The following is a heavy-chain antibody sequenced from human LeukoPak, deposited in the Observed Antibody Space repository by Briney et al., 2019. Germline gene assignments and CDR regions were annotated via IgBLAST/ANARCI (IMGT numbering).Heavy chain of an antibody. CDR1: GYTFTGYY. V-gene: IGHV1-2*02. Sequence: ASVKVSCKASGYTFTGYYMHWVRQAPGQGLEWMGWINPNSGGTNYAQKFQGRVTMTRDTSISTAYMELSRLRSDDTAVYYCERDRLDYDNSMPPLYYCGRAAL. J-gene: IGHJ4*02. CDR3: ERDRLDYDNSMPPLYY. CDR2: INPNSGGT. D-gene: IGHD3-22*01.